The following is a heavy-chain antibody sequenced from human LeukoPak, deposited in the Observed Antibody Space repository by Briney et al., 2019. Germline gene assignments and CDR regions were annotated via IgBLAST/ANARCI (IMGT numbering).Heavy chain of an antibody. CDR3: ARSGGFQITIFGVRHWFDP. J-gene: IGHJ5*02. Sequence: PSETLSLTCTVSGGSISTNHYNWGWIRQPPGKGLEWIGSIFYSGTTYHNPSLKNRVTISVDTSKNQFSLKLSSVTAADTAVYYCARSGGFQITIFGVRHWFDPWGQGTLVTVSS. CDR1: GGSISTNHYN. D-gene: IGHD3-3*01. V-gene: IGHV4-39*07. CDR2: IFYSGTT.